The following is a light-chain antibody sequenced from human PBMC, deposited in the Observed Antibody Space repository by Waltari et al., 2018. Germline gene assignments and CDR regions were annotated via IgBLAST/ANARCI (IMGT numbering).Light chain of an antibody. Sequence: QSALTQPASVAGSPGKSITISCTGSSRDVGDDYLVPWYQQHPGKVPKLMIYEVNKRPSGVSSRFSGSKSVNTASLTISGLQADDEADYYCSSYAGTNIHWMFGGGTKLTVL. V-gene: IGLV2-23*02. J-gene: IGLJ3*02. CDR3: SSYAGTNIHWM. CDR1: SRDVGDDYL. CDR2: EVN.